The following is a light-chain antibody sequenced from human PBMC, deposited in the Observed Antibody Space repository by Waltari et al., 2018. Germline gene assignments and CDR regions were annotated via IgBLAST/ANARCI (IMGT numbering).Light chain of an antibody. Sequence: QTVVTQEPSLSVSPGGTVTLPFGLSAGPVSQRHPPSWYQQTPGQAPRTLMYDTNTRSSGVPDRFSGSILGNKAALTITRAQADDECDYYCVVHMDSGISMFGGGTKLTVL. V-gene: IGLV8-61*01. CDR3: VVHMDSGISM. J-gene: IGLJ3*02. CDR2: DTN. CDR1: AGPVSQRHP.